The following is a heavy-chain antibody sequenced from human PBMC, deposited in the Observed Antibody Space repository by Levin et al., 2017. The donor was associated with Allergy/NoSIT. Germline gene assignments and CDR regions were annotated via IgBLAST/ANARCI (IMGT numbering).Heavy chain of an antibody. Sequence: LSLTCAASGFTFSNYGMHWVRQAPGKGLEWVAVISYDGSNKYYADSVKGRFTISRDNSKNTLYLQMNSLRAEDTAVYYCAKDRSWFLKSGNHYYYYGMDVWGQGTTVTVSS. D-gene: IGHD2-15*01. CDR1: GFTFSNYG. J-gene: IGHJ6*02. CDR2: ISYDGSNK. CDR3: AKDRSWFLKSGNHYYYYGMDV. V-gene: IGHV3-30*18.